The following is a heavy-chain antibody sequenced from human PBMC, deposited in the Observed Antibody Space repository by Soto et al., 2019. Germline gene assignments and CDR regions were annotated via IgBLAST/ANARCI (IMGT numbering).Heavy chain of an antibody. CDR1: GYTFTSYD. J-gene: IGHJ6*02. D-gene: IGHD4-4*01. Sequence: ASVKVSCKASGYTFTSYDINWVRQATGQGLEWMGWMNPNSGNTGYAQKFQGRVTMTRNTSISTAYMELSRLRSDDTAVYYCARERDGKTDHSNYYYYGMDVWGQGTTVTVSS. CDR3: ARERDGKTDHSNYYYYGMDV. V-gene: IGHV1-8*01. CDR2: MNPNSGNT.